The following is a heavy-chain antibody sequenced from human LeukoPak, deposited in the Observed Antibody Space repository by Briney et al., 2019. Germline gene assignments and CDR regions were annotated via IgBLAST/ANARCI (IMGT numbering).Heavy chain of an antibody. Sequence: PGGSLRLSCAASGFTFSSYGMHWVRQAPGKGLEWVAVISYDGSNKYYADSVKGRFTISRDNSKNTLYLQMNSLRAEDTAVYYCAREGDIVVVPAASGPLDYWGQGTLVTVSS. CDR1: GFTFSSYG. CDR2: ISYDGSNK. CDR3: AREGDIVVVPAASGPLDY. J-gene: IGHJ4*02. V-gene: IGHV3-30*03. D-gene: IGHD2-2*01.